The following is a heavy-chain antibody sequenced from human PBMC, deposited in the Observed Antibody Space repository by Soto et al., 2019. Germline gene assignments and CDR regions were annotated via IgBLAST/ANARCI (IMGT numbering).Heavy chain of an antibody. CDR2: IYNDGTT. Sequence: GGSLRLSCTASGLSVRNNYMSWVRQAPGMGLEWVSVIYNDGTTYYADSVKGRFTISRDTSKNTLSLQMDSLRAEDTAVYYCVRPLPSGRNYGMDVWGQGTMVTVSS. J-gene: IGHJ6*02. V-gene: IGHV3-53*01. CDR1: GLSVRNNY. D-gene: IGHD3-10*01. CDR3: VRPLPSGRNYGMDV.